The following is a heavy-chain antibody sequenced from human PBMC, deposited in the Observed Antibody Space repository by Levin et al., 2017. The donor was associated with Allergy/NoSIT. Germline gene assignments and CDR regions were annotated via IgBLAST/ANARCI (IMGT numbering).Heavy chain of an antibody. Sequence: GGSLRLSCAGSGFVFSSYSVNWVRRAPGKGLEWVSPISSRSTHIFYADSVRGRFTISRDNARNSLYLQMNSLRAEDTAVYYCARGGMGATADDTFDIWGRGTMVTVSS. J-gene: IGHJ3*02. D-gene: IGHD1-26*01. CDR2: ISSRSTHI. CDR1: GFVFSSYS. CDR3: ARGGMGATADDTFDI. V-gene: IGHV3-21*01.